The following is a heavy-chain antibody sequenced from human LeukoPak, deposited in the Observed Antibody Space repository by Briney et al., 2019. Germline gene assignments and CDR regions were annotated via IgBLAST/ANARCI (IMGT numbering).Heavy chain of an antibody. J-gene: IGHJ6*03. CDR1: GYTFTDYY. CDR2: MHPNSGGT. CDR3: ARGVDIVVVPAAMYYYYYYMDV. V-gene: IGHV1-2*02. Sequence: ASVKVSCRASGYTFTDYYLHWLRQAPGQGLEWMGSMHPNSGGTNYAQNFQGRVTMTRDTSISTAYMELSRLRSDDTAVYYCARGVDIVVVPAAMYYYYYYMDVWGKGTTVTISS. D-gene: IGHD2-2*01.